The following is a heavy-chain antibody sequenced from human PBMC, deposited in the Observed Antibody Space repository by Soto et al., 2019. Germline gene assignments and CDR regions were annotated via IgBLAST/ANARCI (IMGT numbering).Heavy chain of an antibody. CDR3: ARGLYGDYVFGMDV. Sequence: EVQLVESGGGLVQPGGSLRLSCAASGFTFSSYWMHWVRQAPGNGLVWVSRMNSDGSSTSYADSVKGRFTISRDNAKHTLYLQMNSLRAEDTAVYYCARGLYGDYVFGMDVWGQGTTVTVSS. D-gene: IGHD4-17*01. J-gene: IGHJ6*02. CDR1: GFTFSSYW. CDR2: MNSDGSST. V-gene: IGHV3-74*01.